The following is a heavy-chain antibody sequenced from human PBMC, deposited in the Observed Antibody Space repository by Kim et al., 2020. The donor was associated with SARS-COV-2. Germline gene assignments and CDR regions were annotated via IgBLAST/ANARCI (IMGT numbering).Heavy chain of an antibody. V-gene: IGHV1-18*01. J-gene: IGHJ5*02. CDR3: ARDRIGYSYGYDWFDP. CDR1: GYTFTSYG. CDR2: ISAYNGNT. D-gene: IGHD5-18*01. Sequence: ASVKVSCKASGYTFTSYGISWVRQAPGQGLEWMGWISAYNGNTNYAQKLQGRVTMTTDTSTSTAYMELRSLRSDDTAVYYCARDRIGYSYGYDWFDPWGQGTLVTVSS.